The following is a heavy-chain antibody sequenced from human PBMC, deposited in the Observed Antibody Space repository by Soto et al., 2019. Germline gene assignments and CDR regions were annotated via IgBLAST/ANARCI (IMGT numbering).Heavy chain of an antibody. CDR1: GYTLTELS. CDR3: ARAQYYYDSSGLMPRYDAFDI. D-gene: IGHD3-22*01. Sequence: GASVKVSCTVSGYTLTELSMHWVRQAPGKGLEWMGGFDPEDGETIYAQKFQGRVPITADESTSTAYMELSSLRSEDTAVYYCARAQYYYDSSGLMPRYDAFDIWGQGTMVTVSS. CDR2: FDPEDGET. V-gene: IGHV1-24*01. J-gene: IGHJ3*02.